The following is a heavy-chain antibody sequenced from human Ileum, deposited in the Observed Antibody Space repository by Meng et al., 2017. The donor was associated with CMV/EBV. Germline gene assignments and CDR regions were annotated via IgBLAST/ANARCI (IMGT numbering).Heavy chain of an antibody. CDR3: ARGPYSSSWSSFDY. V-gene: IGHV4-4*07. CDR2: IYTSGST. CDR1: RGSISSDY. Sequence: QVRLQGSGPGLVKPSETLPLTCTVSRGSISSDYWSWIRQPAGKGLEWIGRIYTSGSTNYNPSLKSRVTMSVDTSKTQFSLKLSSVTAADTAVYYCARGPYSSSWSSFDYWGQGTLVTVSS. D-gene: IGHD6-13*01. J-gene: IGHJ4*02.